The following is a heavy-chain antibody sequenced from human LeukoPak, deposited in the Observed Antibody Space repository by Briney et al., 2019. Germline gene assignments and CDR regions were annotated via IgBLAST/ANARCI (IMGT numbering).Heavy chain of an antibody. J-gene: IGHJ5*02. CDR3: ARGDTYYDFWSGYYRNNWFDP. Sequence: ASVKVSCKASGYTFTSYDINWVRQATGQGLEWMGWMNPNSGNTGYAQKFQGRVTMTRNTSISKAYMELSSLRSEDTAVYYCARGDTYYDFWSGYYRNNWFDPWGQGTLVTVSS. CDR2: MNPNSGNT. CDR1: GYTFTSYD. D-gene: IGHD3-3*01. V-gene: IGHV1-8*01.